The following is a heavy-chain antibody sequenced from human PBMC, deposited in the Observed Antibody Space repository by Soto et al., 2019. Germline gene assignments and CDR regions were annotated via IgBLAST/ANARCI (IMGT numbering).Heavy chain of an antibody. Sequence: GGSLRLSCAASGFTFSSYSMNWVRQAPGKGLEWVSSISSSSSYIYYADSVKGRFTISRDNAKNSLYLQMNSLRAEDTAVYYCARGPYYYDSSGYPDYWGQGTLVTVSS. D-gene: IGHD3-22*01. CDR2: ISSSSSYI. CDR1: GFTFSSYS. CDR3: ARGPYYYDSSGYPDY. J-gene: IGHJ4*02. V-gene: IGHV3-21*01.